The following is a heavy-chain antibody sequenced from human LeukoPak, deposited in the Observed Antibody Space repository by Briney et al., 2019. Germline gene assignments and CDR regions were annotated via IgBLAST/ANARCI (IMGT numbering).Heavy chain of an antibody. CDR3: ARDPDYCSGGSCYSPPYYYYGMHV. CDR2: ISVYNGNT. V-gene: IGHV1-18*01. CDR1: GYTFTSYG. D-gene: IGHD2-15*01. Sequence: ASVKVSCKASGYTFTSYGISWVRQAPGQGLEWMGWISVYNGNTNYAQKLQGRVTMTKDTSTSTAYMELRSLRSDDTAVYYCARDPDYCSGGSCYSPPYYYYGMHVWGQGTTVTVSS. J-gene: IGHJ6*02.